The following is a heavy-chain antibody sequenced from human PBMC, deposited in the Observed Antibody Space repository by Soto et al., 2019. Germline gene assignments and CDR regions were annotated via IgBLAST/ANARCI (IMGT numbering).Heavy chain of an antibody. V-gene: IGHV3-74*03. CDR3: VRDRMWEQWLGPHDAFEI. D-gene: IGHD6-19*01. CDR2: INGDGSSA. Sequence: GGSLRLSCAASGFTFSSCWMHWVRQAPGKGLVWVSRINGDGSSAAYADSVKGRFTISRDNAKNSLYLQMNSLRDDDTAVYYCVRDRMWEQWLGPHDAFEIWGQGTMVTVSS. CDR1: GFTFSSCW. J-gene: IGHJ3*02.